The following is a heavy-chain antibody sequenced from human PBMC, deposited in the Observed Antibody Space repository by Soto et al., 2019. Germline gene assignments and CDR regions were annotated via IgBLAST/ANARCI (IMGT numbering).Heavy chain of an antibody. D-gene: IGHD3-10*01. J-gene: IGHJ4*02. V-gene: IGHV4-34*01. CDR3: ARNNYGSGSYYT. CDR2: INHSGST. CDR1: GGSFSGYY. Sequence: ASETLSLTCAVYGGSFSGYYWSWIRQPPGKGLEWIGEINHSGSTNYNPSLKSRVTISVDTSKNQFSLKLSSVTAADTAVYYCARNNYGSGSYYTWGQGTLVTVSS.